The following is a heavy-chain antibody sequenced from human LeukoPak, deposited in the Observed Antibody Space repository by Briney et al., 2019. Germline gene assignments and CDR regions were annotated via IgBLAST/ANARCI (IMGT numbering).Heavy chain of an antibody. Sequence: SETLSLTCAVYGGSLSGYYWSWIRQPPGKGLEWNGEINHSGSTNYNPSLKSRVTISVDTSKNQFSLKLSSVTAADTAVYYCARDSVVAYNYYYYMDVWGKGTTVTVSS. CDR1: GGSLSGYY. CDR2: INHSGST. V-gene: IGHV4-34*01. J-gene: IGHJ6*03. D-gene: IGHD2-2*01. CDR3: ARDSVVAYNYYYYMDV.